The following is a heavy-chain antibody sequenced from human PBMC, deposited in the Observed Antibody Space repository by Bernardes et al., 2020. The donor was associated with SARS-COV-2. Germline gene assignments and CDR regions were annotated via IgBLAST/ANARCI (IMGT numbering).Heavy chain of an antibody. CDR1: GYTFTSYG. D-gene: IGHD3-16*02. Sequence: ASVKVSCKASGYTFTSYGLSWVRQAPGQGLEWMGWISPYNGNTNYAQKVQDRVTMTADTSTNTAYMELRSLRSDDTAIYYCARDFLYYDKAGGIYRYAGDNDSWGQGTLVTVSS. CDR3: ARDFLYYDKAGGIYRYAGDNDS. CDR2: ISPYNGNT. J-gene: IGHJ4*02. V-gene: IGHV1-18*01.